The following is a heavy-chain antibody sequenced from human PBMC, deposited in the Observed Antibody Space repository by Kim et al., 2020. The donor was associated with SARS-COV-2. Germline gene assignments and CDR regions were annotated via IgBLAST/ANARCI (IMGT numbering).Heavy chain of an antibody. D-gene: IGHD1-26*01. CDR3: VRVLGATRGDYYCMDV. V-gene: IGHV1-69*13. Sequence: SVKVSCKASGCTFSSYAISWLRQAPGQALVWLGGLLPIFFTSNYVQTFLARFTLPAHDSTSTAYMELSSLRSEDTAVYYCVRVLGATRGDYYCMDVWGQGTTVTVSS. J-gene: IGHJ6*02. CDR1: GCTFSSYA. CDR2: LLPIFFTS.